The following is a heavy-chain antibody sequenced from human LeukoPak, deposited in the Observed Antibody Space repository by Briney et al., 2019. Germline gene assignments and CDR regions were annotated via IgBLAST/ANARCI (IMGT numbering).Heavy chain of an antibody. J-gene: IGHJ6*02. CDR2: INHNGNVN. V-gene: IGHV3-7*03. D-gene: IGHD3-16*01. CDR3: ARGGGLDV. Sequence: GGSLRLSCAASEFTYDMNWARQAPGKGLEWVASINHNGNVNYYVDSVKGRFTISRDNAKNSLYLQMSNLRAEDTAVYFCARGGGLDVWGQGATVTVSS. CDR1: EFTYD.